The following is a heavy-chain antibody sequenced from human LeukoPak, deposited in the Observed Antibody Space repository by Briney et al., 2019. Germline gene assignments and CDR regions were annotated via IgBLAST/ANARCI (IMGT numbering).Heavy chain of an antibody. D-gene: IGHD3-3*01. CDR1: GDSVSSNSAA. CDR2: TYYRSKWYY. CDR3: ARDLSYADTIFGVVIIPADY. Sequence: SQTLSLTCAISGDSVSSNSAAWNWIRQSPSRGLEWLGRTYYRSKWYYDYAVAVKSRISINPDTSKNQFSLKLSSVTAADAAVYYCARDLSYADTIFGVVIIPADYWGQGTLVTVSS. J-gene: IGHJ4*02. V-gene: IGHV6-1*01.